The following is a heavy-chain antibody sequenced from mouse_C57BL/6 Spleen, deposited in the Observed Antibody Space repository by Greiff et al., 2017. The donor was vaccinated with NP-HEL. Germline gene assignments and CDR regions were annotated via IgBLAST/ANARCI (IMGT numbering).Heavy chain of an antibody. CDR1: GYTFTSYW. CDR2: IDPNSGGT. Sequence: VQLQQSGAELVKPGASVKLSCKASGYTFTSYWMHWVKQRPGRGLEWIGRIDPNSGGTKYNEKFKSKATLTVDKPSSTAYMQLSSLTSEDSAVYYCARSTVVATDYFDYWGQGTTLTVSS. J-gene: IGHJ2*01. CDR3: ARSTVVATDYFDY. V-gene: IGHV1-72*01. D-gene: IGHD1-1*01.